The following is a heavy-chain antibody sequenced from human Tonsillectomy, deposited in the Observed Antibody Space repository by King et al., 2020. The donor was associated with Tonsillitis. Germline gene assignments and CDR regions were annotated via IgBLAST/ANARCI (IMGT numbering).Heavy chain of an antibody. J-gene: IGHJ4*02. CDR1: GFTFSSYA. CDR3: AKEEVGFDY. V-gene: IGHV3-30*18. CDR2: ISYDGSIK. Sequence: HVQLVESGGGVVQPGRSLRLSCAASGFTFSSYAIHWVRQAPGKGLEGVAVISYDGSIKYYADTVKGRFTIPRDNSKNTLYLQMNSLRTEDTAVYYCAKEEVGFDYWGQGTLVTVSS.